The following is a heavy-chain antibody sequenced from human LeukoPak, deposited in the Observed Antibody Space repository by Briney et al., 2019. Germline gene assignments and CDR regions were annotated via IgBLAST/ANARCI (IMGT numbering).Heavy chain of an antibody. V-gene: IGHV3-74*01. Sequence: GGSLRLSCAASGFTLSTYWMHWVRQAPGKGLVWVSRINSEGSSTTYADSVKGRFTISRDNAKNILYLQMNSLRAEDTAVYHCARDPAPQGWFDSWGQETLVTVSS. CDR1: GFTLSTYW. CDR3: ARDPAPQGWFDS. J-gene: IGHJ5*01. CDR2: INSEGSST.